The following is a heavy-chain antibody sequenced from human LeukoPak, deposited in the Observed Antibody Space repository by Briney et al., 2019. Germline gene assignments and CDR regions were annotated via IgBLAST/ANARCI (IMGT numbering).Heavy chain of an antibody. J-gene: IGHJ5*02. CDR2: ISGSGSST. CDR1: GFTFSSYA. Sequence: GGSLRLSCAASGFTFSSYAMSWVRQAPGKGLEWVSVISGSGSSTYYVDSVKGRFTISRDNSKNTLYLQMNSLRAEDTAVYYCAKGQYSRGFSYNWFDPWGQGTLVTVSS. CDR3: AKGQYSRGFSYNWFDP. D-gene: IGHD6-19*01. V-gene: IGHV3-23*01.